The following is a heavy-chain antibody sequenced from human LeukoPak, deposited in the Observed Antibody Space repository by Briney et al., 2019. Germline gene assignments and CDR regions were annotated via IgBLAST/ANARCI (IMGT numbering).Heavy chain of an antibody. V-gene: IGHV4-39*07. CDR2: IYYSGST. CDR3: ARYTGYSYGYGDY. J-gene: IGHJ4*02. Sequence: SETLSLTCSVSGGSVSSSSYYWGWIRQPPGKGLEWIGSIYYSGSTYYNPSLKSRVTISVDTSKNQFSLKLSSVTAADTAVYYCARYTGYSYGYGDYWGQGTLVTVSS. D-gene: IGHD5-18*01. CDR1: GGSVSSSSYY.